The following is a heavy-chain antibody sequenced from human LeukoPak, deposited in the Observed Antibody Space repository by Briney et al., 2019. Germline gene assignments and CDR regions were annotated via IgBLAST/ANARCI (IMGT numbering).Heavy chain of an antibody. CDR1: GFTFDDYA. CDR3: AKARSGGKKGAFDY. D-gene: IGHD4-23*01. J-gene: IGHJ4*02. Sequence: GGSLRLSCAASGFTFDDYAMHWVRQAPGKGLEWVSGISWNSGSIGYADSVKGRFTISRDNAKNSLYLQMNSLRAEDTALYYCAKARSGGKKGAFDYWGQGTLVTVSS. CDR2: ISWNSGSI. V-gene: IGHV3-9*01.